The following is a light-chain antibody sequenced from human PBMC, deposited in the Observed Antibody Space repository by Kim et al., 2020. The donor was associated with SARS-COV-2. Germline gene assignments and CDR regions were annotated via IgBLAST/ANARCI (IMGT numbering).Light chain of an antibody. CDR1: QSISTY. Sequence: DIQMTQSPSSLSASIGDRVTITCRASQSISTYLNWYQQKPGKAPKVLISAASSLQSGVPSRFSGSGSGTDFTLTISSLQPEDFAIFYCQQSYSSPYTFGQWTKL. V-gene: IGKV1-39*01. CDR3: QQSYSSPYT. CDR2: AAS. J-gene: IGKJ2*01.